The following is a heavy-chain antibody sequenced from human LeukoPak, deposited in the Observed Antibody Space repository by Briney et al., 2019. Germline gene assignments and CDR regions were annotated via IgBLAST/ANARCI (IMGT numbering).Heavy chain of an antibody. V-gene: IGHV4-39*01. CDR2: IFYSGTT. J-gene: IGHJ4*02. Sequence: SETLSLTCTVSGGSISSSSYYWDWIRQPPGKGLEWIGTIFYSGTTSYSPSLKSRVTISVDTSRNQFSLKLNPVTAADTAIYYCARRRIAAIDYWGQGTLVTVSS. CDR1: GGSISSSSYY. CDR3: ARRRIAAIDY. D-gene: IGHD6-13*01.